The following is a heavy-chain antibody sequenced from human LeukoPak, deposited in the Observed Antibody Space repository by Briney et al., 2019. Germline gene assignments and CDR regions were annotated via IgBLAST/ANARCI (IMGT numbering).Heavy chain of an antibody. J-gene: IGHJ5*02. CDR2: IYYSGSK. CDR3: ARGLIVVVVAATSQWFDP. CDR1: AGSINTDNYY. Sequence: SETLSLTRSVSAGSINTDNYYWGWVRQNPGKALEWIGSIYYSGSKWYNPSLKSRVTISLDTSKNQFSLKLSSVTAADTAVYYCARGLIVVVVAATSQWFDPWGQGTLVTVSS. D-gene: IGHD2-15*01. V-gene: IGHV4-39*07.